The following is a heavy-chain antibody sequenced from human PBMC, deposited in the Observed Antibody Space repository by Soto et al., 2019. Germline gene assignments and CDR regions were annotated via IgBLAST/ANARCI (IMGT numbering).Heavy chain of an antibody. J-gene: IGHJ4*02. V-gene: IGHV3-49*03. Sequence: GGSLRLSCAASGFTFGDYAMSWFRQAPGKGLEWVGFIRSKAYGGTTEYAASVKGRFTISRDDSKSIAYLQMNSLKTEDKAVYYCTRVPHTYYYDSSAAFDYWGQGTLVTVSS. D-gene: IGHD3-22*01. CDR3: TRVPHTYYYDSSAAFDY. CDR1: GFTFGDYA. CDR2: IRSKAYGGTT.